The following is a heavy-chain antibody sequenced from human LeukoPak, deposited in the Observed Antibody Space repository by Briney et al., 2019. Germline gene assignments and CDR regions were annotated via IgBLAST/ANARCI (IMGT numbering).Heavy chain of an antibody. D-gene: IGHD6-19*01. CDR1: GYSISSGYY. V-gene: IGHV4-38-2*01. CDR3: ARGLIVYSSGWKGSWFDP. Sequence: SETLSLTCAVSGYSISSGYYWGWIRQPPGKGLEWIGSIYHSGSTYYNPSLKSRVTISVDTSKNQFSLKLSSVTAADTAVYYCARGLIVYSSGWKGSWFDPWGQGTLVTVSS. J-gene: IGHJ5*02. CDR2: IYHSGST.